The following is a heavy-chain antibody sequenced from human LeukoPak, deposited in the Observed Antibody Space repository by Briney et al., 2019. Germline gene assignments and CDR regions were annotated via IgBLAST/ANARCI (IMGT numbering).Heavy chain of an antibody. Sequence: GGSLRLSCAASGFTFSSYAMSWVRQAPGKGLEWVSAISGSGGSTYCADSVKGRFTISRDNSKNTLYLQMNSLRAEDTAVYYCAKESGGVGATTSFGYWGQGTLVTVSS. CDR3: AKESGGVGATTSFGY. D-gene: IGHD1-26*01. V-gene: IGHV3-23*01. CDR1: GFTFSSYA. J-gene: IGHJ4*02. CDR2: ISGSGGST.